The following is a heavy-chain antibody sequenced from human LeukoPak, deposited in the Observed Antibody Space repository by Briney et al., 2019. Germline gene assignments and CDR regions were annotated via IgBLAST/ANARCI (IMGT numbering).Heavy chain of an antibody. CDR2: INHSGST. CDR3: ARATHYDYIWGSYRFHNWFDP. Sequence: PSETLSLTCAVYGGSFSGYYWSWIRQPPGKGLEWIGEINHSGSTNYNPSLKSRVTISVDTSKNQFSLKPSSVTAADTAVYYCARATHYDYIWGSYRFHNWFDPWGQGTLVTVSS. D-gene: IGHD3-16*02. CDR1: GGSFSGYY. V-gene: IGHV4-34*01. J-gene: IGHJ5*02.